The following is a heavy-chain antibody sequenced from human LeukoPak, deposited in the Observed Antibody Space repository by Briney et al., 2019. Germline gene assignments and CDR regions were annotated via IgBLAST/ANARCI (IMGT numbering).Heavy chain of an antibody. J-gene: IGHJ1*01. Sequence: GGSLRLSCAASGFTFSSYWMSWVRQAPGKGLEWVANIKKDGSEKYYVDSVKGRFTISRDNAKNSLYLQMNSLRPEDTAVYHCARARSIVGVSPFQHWGQGTLVTVSS. CDR1: GFTFSSYW. V-gene: IGHV3-7*01. CDR2: IKKDGSEK. CDR3: ARARSIVGVSPFQH. D-gene: IGHD1-26*01.